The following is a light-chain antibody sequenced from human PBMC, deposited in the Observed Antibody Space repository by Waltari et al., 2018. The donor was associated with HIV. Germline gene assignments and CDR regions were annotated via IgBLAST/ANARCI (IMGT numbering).Light chain of an antibody. V-gene: IGKV4-1*01. CDR1: QSVLYSSNNKNY. CDR3: QQYFSTPWT. J-gene: IGKJ1*01. CDR2: WAS. Sequence: DIVMTQSPDSLAVSLGERATINCKSSQSVLYSSNNKNYLAWYQQKPGQPPKLLIYWASTRKSGVPDRFSGSESGTEFTLTISSLQAEDVAVYYCQQYFSTPWTFGQGTKVEIK.